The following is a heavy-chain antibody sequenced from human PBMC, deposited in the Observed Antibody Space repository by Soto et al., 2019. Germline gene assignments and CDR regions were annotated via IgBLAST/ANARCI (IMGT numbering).Heavy chain of an antibody. CDR2: INRDGTDT. CDR1: GFTFTSYW. V-gene: IGHV3-74*01. D-gene: IGHD5-18*01. Sequence: EVQLVESGGGLVQPGGSLRLSSAASGFTFTSYWMHWVRQTPGTGLVWVSRINRDGTDTVYVDSVKGRFTISRDNAKNTLFLQMNSLGAEDTAVYYCTRSITGYSYADTWGQGTLDTVSP. CDR3: TRSITGYSYADT. J-gene: IGHJ5*02.